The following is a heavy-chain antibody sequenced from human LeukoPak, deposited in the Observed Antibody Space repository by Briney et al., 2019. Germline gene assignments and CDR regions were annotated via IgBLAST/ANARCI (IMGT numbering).Heavy chain of an antibody. CDR2: IYSAGDK. V-gene: IGHV3-66*01. CDR1: GFALSTNY. J-gene: IGHJ4*02. CDR3: ARAALEFDNSGRGC. D-gene: IGHD3-22*01. Sequence: GGSLRLPCAASGFALSTNYMTWVRQAPGKGLEWVSLIYSAGDKYYADSVKGRFTISRDNFKNTLYLQMDSLRAEDTAVYHCARAALEFDNSGRGCWGRGTLVTVSS.